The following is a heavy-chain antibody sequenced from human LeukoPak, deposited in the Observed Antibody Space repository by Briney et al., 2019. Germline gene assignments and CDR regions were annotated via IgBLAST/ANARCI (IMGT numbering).Heavy chain of an antibody. J-gene: IGHJ2*01. CDR3: ARGFWGGGYFDL. Sequence: SKTLSLTCTVSGYSISSGYWWGWIRQPPGKGLEWIGSTYHSGSPYYNPSLKSRVTISVDTSNNQFSLKLSSVTAEDTAIYYCARGFWGGGYFDLWGRGTLVTVSS. CDR2: TYHSGSP. D-gene: IGHD3-16*01. CDR1: GYSISSGYW. V-gene: IGHV4-38-2*02.